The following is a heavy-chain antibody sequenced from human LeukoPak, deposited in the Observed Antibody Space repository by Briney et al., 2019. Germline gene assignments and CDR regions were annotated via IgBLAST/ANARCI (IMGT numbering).Heavy chain of an antibody. CDR3: VKAGVEDDWYFDL. Sequence: PGGSLRLSCSASGFIFSTYAMHWVRQAPGKGLEYVSAISNNGYITYYADSVKGRFTISRDNSKKTLFLQMSSLRADDTAVYFCVKAGVEDDWYFDLWGRGTLVTVSS. CDR1: GFIFSTYA. CDR2: ISNNGYIT. D-gene: IGHD3-3*01. J-gene: IGHJ2*01. V-gene: IGHV3-64D*06.